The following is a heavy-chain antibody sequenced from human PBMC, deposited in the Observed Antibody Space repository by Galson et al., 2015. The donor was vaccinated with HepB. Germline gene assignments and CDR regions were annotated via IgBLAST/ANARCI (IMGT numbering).Heavy chain of an antibody. D-gene: IGHD3-16*02. J-gene: IGHJ4*02. Sequence: LSLTCAVYGGSFSGYYWSWIRQPPGKGLEWIGEINHSGSTNYNPSLKSRVTISVDTSKNQFSLKLSSVTAADTAVYYCARGPLRITFGGVIVPWYYFDYWGQGTLVTVSS. CDR1: GGSFSGYY. V-gene: IGHV4-34*01. CDR2: INHSGST. CDR3: ARGPLRITFGGVIVPWYYFDY.